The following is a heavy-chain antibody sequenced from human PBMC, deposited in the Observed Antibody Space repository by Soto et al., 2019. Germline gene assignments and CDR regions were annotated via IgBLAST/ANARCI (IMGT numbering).Heavy chain of an antibody. CDR1: GFTFSSYA. V-gene: IGHV3-23*01. Sequence: PGGSLRLSCAASGFTFSSYAMSWVRQAPGKGLEWVSAISGSGGSTYYADSVKGRFTISRDNSKNTLYLQMNSLRAEDTAVYYCAKGRYSSSWYQDWFDPWGQGTLVTVSS. D-gene: IGHD6-13*01. CDR3: AKGRYSSSWYQDWFDP. J-gene: IGHJ5*02. CDR2: ISGSGGST.